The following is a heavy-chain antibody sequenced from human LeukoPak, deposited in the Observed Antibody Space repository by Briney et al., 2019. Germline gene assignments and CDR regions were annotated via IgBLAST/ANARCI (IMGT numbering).Heavy chain of an antibody. CDR3: ARAVTGSDCSGGSCYEYYMDV. Sequence: TGGSLRLSCAASGFTFSSYSMNWVRQAPGKGLEWVSSISSSSSYIYYADSVKGRFTISRDNAKNSLYLQMNSLRAEDTAVYYCARAVTGSDCSGGSCYEYYMDVWGKGTTVNVSS. J-gene: IGHJ6*03. D-gene: IGHD2-15*01. V-gene: IGHV3-21*01. CDR1: GFTFSSYS. CDR2: ISSSSSYI.